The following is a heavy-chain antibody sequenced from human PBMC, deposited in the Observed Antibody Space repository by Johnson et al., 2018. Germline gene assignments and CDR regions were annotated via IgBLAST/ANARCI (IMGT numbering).Heavy chain of an antibody. CDR1: GGSISGSNYY. V-gene: IGHV4-39*07. J-gene: IGHJ5*02. D-gene: IGHD2-15*01. CDR3: AREGDCSGGSCYSP. Sequence: QVQLVQSGPGLVKPSETLSLTCTVSGGSISGSNYYWGWIRQPPGKGLECIGSIYYSGSTYYNPSLKSRVTISADTVKNQFSLKLTSVTAADTAVYYCAREGDCSGGSCYSPWGQGTLVTVSS. CDR2: IYYSGST.